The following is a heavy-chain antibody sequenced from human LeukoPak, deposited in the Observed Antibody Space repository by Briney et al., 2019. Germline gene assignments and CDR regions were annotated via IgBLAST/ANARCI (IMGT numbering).Heavy chain of an antibody. J-gene: IGHJ4*02. Sequence: GGSLRLSCAASGFTFSRYWMHWVRQAPGKGLMWVSRISPDGSTTLYADSVKGRFTISRDNAKNTLYLQMNSLGAEDTALYYCASGPPFLKYFEYWGQGTLVTVSS. V-gene: IGHV3-74*03. CDR2: ISPDGSTT. CDR3: ASGPPFLKYFEY. CDR1: GFTFSRYW. D-gene: IGHD3-3*01.